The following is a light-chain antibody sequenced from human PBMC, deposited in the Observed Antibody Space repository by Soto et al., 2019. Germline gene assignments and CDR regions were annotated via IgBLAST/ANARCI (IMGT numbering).Light chain of an antibody. Sequence: QSALTQPASVSGSPGQSITISCTGTSSDVGGYNYVSWYQQHPGKAPKIMISDVSNRPSGVSNRFSGSKSGNTASLTISGLQAEDEADYYCSSYTSSSTWVFGGGTQLTVL. CDR2: DVS. CDR1: SSDVGGYNY. CDR3: SSYTSSSTWV. V-gene: IGLV2-14*03. J-gene: IGLJ3*02.